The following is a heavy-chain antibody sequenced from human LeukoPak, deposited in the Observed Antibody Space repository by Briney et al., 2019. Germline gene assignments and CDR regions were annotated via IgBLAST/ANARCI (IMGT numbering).Heavy chain of an antibody. CDR1: GFTFNNYG. V-gene: IGHV3-30*03. D-gene: IGHD5-24*01. CDR2: ISYDGRNK. CDR3: TRVGYIDEGIDY. Sequence: GGSLRLSCAASGFTFNNYGMHWVRQAPGKGLEWVAVISYDGRNKHYPDSVKGRFTISRDNAKNSLYLQMNSLRAEDTAIYYCTRVGYIDEGIDYWGQGTLVTVSS. J-gene: IGHJ4*02.